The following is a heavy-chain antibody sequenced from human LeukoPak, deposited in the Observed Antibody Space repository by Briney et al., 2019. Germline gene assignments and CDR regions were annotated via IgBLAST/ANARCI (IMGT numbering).Heavy chain of an antibody. CDR2: IASDGSST. D-gene: IGHD4-23*01. CDR3: ARGRPHGNDY. CDR1: GFTFNGYC. J-gene: IGHJ4*02. V-gene: IGHV3-74*01. Sequence: GGSLRLSCAASGFTFNGYCMNWVRQAPGKGLVWVSRIASDGSSTTYADSVKGRFSISRDNAKNTLYLQMNSLRVEDTAVYYCARGRPHGNDYWGQGTLVTVSS.